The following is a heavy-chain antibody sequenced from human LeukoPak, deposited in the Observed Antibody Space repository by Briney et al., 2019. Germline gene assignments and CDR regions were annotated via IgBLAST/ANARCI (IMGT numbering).Heavy chain of an antibody. J-gene: IGHJ5*02. CDR1: GGSISGYY. Sequence: SETLSLTCTVSGGSISGYYWSWIRQPPGKGLEWIGYIYYSGSTNYNPSLKSRVTISVDTSKNQFSLKLSSVTAADTAVYYCARVLAAFGSSGWYESPWFDPWGQGTLVTVSS. CDR2: IYYSGST. CDR3: ARVLAAFGSSGWYESPWFDP. V-gene: IGHV4-59*01. D-gene: IGHD6-19*01.